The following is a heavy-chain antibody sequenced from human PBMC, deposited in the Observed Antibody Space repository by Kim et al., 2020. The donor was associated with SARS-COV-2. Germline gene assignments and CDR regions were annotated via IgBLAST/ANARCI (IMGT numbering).Heavy chain of an antibody. V-gene: IGHV3-66*04. Sequence: GGSLRLSCAVSGFSVSGDYMNWVRQAPGKGLECVSVIHTGGAIFSADSVKGRFTISRDSSKNTLYLQMNSLRVEDTAVYYCARHEWFDPWGQGTPVTVS. J-gene: IGHJ5*02. CDR1: GFSVSGDY. CDR3: ARHEWFDP. CDR2: IHTGGAI.